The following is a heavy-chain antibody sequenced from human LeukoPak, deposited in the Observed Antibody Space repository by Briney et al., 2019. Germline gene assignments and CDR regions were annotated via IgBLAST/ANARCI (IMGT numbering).Heavy chain of an antibody. Sequence: ASVKVSCKASGYTFTGCYMHWVRQAPGQGLEWMGWINPNSGGTNYAQKFQGRVTMTRDTSISTAYMELSRLRSDDTAVYYCARAVSRLQQLVLDYWGQGTLVTVSS. D-gene: IGHD6-13*01. J-gene: IGHJ4*02. CDR2: INPNSGGT. V-gene: IGHV1-2*02. CDR3: ARAVSRLQQLVLDY. CDR1: GYTFTGCY.